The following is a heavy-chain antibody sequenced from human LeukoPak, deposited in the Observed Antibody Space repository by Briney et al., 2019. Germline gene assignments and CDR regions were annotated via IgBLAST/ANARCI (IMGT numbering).Heavy chain of an antibody. CDR1: GFTFSNAW. D-gene: IGHD1-7*01. CDR3: TTDPTNWNSYGMDV. V-gene: IGHV3-15*01. CDR2: IKSKTDGGTT. J-gene: IGHJ6*02. Sequence: PGGSLRHSCAASGFTFSNAWMSWVRQAPGKGLEWVGRIKSKTDGGTTDYAAPVKGRFTISRDDSKNTLYLQMNSLKTEDTAVYYCTTDPTNWNSYGMDVWGQGTTVTVSS.